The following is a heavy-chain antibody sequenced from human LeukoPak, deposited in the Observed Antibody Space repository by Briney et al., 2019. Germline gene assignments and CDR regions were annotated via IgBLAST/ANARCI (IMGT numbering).Heavy chain of an antibody. D-gene: IGHD3-16*02. CDR3: ARHSPMITFGGVIARRYFDY. J-gene: IGHJ4*02. V-gene: IGHV4-34*01. CDR2: INHSGST. CDR1: GGSFSGYY. Sequence: SETLSLTCAVYGGSFSGYYWSWIRQPPGKGLEWIGEINHSGSTNYNPSLKSRVTILVDTSKNQFSLKLSSVTAADTAVYYCARHSPMITFGGVIARRYFDYWGQGTLVTVSS.